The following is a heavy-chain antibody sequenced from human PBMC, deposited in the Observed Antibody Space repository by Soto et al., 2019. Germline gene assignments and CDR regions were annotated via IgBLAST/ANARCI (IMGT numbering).Heavy chain of an antibody. J-gene: IGHJ2*01. V-gene: IGHV3-72*01. Sequence: EVQLVDSGGNLVQPGGSLRLSCAASEFIFSDHYMDWVRQAPGKGLEWVARTRNKANSYTTEYAASVKGRFTVSRDNSQNSLYLQMNSLKTEDTAVYYCTRSSGTYKYFDLWGRGTLVTVSS. CDR2: TRNKANSYTT. D-gene: IGHD1-26*01. CDR3: TRSSGTYKYFDL. CDR1: EFIFSDHY.